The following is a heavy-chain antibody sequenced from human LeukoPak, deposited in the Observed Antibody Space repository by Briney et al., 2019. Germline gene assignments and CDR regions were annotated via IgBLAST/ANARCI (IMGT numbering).Heavy chain of an antibody. CDR3: ASDRSGLSFCF. J-gene: IGHJ4*02. D-gene: IGHD3-22*01. CDR1: GGSFSGYY. V-gene: IGHV4-34*01. CDR2: ISYSGST. Sequence: PSETLSLTCAVYGGSFSGYYWSWIRQPPGKGLEWIGYISYSGSTYYNSSLKSRITISVDTSKNQFSLKLTSVTAADTAVYYCASDRSGLSFCFWGQGTLVTVSS.